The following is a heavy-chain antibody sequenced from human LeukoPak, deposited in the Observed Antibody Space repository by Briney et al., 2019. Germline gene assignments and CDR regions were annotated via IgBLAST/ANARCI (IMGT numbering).Heavy chain of an antibody. V-gene: IGHV4-61*09. CDR3: ARVDYDYLWGSYRSLSFDY. D-gene: IGHD3-16*02. CDR2: IYTSGST. Sequence: SETLSLTCTVSGGSISSGSYYWTWIRQPAGKGLEWIGHIYTSGSTNYNPSLKSRVTISVDTSKNHFSLKLTSVTAADTAVYYCARVDYDYLWGSYRSLSFDYWGQGTLVTVSS. J-gene: IGHJ4*02. CDR1: GGSISSGSYY.